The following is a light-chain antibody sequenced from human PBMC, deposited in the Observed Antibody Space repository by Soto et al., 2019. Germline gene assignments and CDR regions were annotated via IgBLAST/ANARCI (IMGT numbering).Light chain of an antibody. CDR3: QSFDSRLTAVV. Sequence: QSVLTQPPSVSGAPGQRVTISCAGSSSNIGGGYDVHWYQQLPLTAPKLLIYGNKNRPSGVPGRFSGSKSGTSASLAITGLQADDEAVYYCQSFDSRLTAVVFGGGTKVTVL. CDR1: SSNIGGGYD. J-gene: IGLJ2*01. CDR2: GNK. V-gene: IGLV1-40*01.